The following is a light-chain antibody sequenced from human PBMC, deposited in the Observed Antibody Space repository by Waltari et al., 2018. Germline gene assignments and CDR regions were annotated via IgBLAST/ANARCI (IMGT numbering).Light chain of an antibody. CDR3: QQYDNFPFT. CDR2: DTS. J-gene: IGKJ3*01. V-gene: IGKV1-33*01. CDR1: NDINNY. Sequence: DIQMTQSPSSLSASIGDRVTITCPASNDINNYLNWYQQRTGKAPKLLIYDTSNLETGVPSRFSGSGSGTDYTFTISSLQPEDIATYYCQQYDNFPFTFGPGTKVDI.